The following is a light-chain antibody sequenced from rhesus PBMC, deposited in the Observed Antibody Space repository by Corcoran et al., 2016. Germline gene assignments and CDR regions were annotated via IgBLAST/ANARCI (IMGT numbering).Light chain of an antibody. CDR1: NIGSKN. CDR3: QVWDASTEQHV. Sequence: SFELPQPPSVSVSPGQTARITCGADNIGSKNVQWYRQKPAQAPVLVIYNNSERPSGIPERFSGSNSGNTATLTISGVEAGDEADYYCQVWDASTEQHVFGSGTTSTVL. CDR2: NNS. J-gene: IGLJ6*01. V-gene: IGLV3-34*01.